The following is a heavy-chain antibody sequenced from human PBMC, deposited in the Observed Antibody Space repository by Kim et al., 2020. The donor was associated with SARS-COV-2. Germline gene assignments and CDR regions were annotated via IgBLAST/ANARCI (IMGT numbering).Heavy chain of an antibody. J-gene: IGHJ6*04. CDR2: INHSGST. CDR1: GGSFSGYY. V-gene: IGHV4-34*01. CDR3: ARGPPNYYYDSSGYYFWGRHCYYGMDV. Sequence: SETLSLTCAVYGGSFSGYYWSWIRQPPGKGLEWIGEINHSGSTNYNPSLKSRVTISVDTSKNQFSLKLSSVTAADTAVYYCARGPPNYYYDSSGYYFWGRHCYYGMDVWGDGNTVTVSS. D-gene: IGHD3-22*01.